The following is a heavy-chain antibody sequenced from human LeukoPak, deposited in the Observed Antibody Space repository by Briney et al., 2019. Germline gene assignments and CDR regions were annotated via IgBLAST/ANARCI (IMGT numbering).Heavy chain of an antibody. CDR1: GFTFGDYA. V-gene: IGHV3-49*04. CDR2: IRSKAYGGTT. CDR3: TGYDSSGYYYVY. D-gene: IGHD3-22*01. J-gene: IGHJ4*02. Sequence: PGGSLRLSCTGYGFTFGDYAMSWVRQAPGKGLEWVGFIRSKAYGGTTEYAAAVKGRLTISRDDSKSIAYLQMNSLKTEDTAVYYCTGYDSSGYYYVYWGQGTLVTVSS.